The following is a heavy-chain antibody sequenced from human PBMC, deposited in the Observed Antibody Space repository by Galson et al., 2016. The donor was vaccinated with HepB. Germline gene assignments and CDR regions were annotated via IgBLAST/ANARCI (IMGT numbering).Heavy chain of an antibody. D-gene: IGHD3-10*01. CDR3: VRDKRDGELLWDY. CDR2: ISSRDSTM. V-gene: IGHV3-48*03. CDR1: GFTFSSYE. Sequence: SLRLSCAASGFTFSSYEMNWVRQAPGKGLEWVSYISSRDSTMYYAHSVKGRFTISRDNAKNSLYLQMNNLRAEDTAVYYCVRDKRDGELLWDYWGQGTLVTVSS. J-gene: IGHJ4*02.